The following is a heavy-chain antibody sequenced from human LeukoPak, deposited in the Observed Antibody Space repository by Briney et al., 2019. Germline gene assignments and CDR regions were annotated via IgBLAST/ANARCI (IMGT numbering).Heavy chain of an antibody. CDR2: IKQDGSEK. CDR1: GFTFSSHW. V-gene: IGHV3-7*01. Sequence: GGSLRLSCAASGFTFSSHWMSWVRQAPGKGLEWVANIKQDGSEKYYVDSVKGRFTISRDNAKNSLYLQMNSLRAEDTAVYYCARSGYYYYYMDVWGKGTTVTVSS. D-gene: IGHD7-27*01. CDR3: ARSGYYYYYMDV. J-gene: IGHJ6*03.